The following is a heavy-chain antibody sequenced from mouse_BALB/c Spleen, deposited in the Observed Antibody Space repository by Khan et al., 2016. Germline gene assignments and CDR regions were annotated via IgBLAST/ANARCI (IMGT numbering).Heavy chain of an antibody. Sequence: QVQLKQSGPGLVAPSQSLSITCTVSGFSLTTYGVHWVRQPPAKGLEWLGVIWAGGSTNYNSALMSRLSISKDNSKSQVFLKMNSLQTDDTATYYCARDRYYGTSYFDYWGQGTTLTVSS. J-gene: IGHJ2*01. CDR1: GFSLTTYG. CDR3: ARDRYYGTSYFDY. V-gene: IGHV2-9*02. D-gene: IGHD1-1*01. CDR2: IWAGGST.